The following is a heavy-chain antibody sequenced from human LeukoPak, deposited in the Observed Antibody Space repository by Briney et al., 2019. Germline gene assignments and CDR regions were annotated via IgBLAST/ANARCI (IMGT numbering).Heavy chain of an antibody. D-gene: IGHD2-2*01. V-gene: IGHV3-21*06. Sequence: GGSLRLSCTASGFMFSYFTMNWVRQAPGKGLEWVSSISGAGSSKYYADSVKGRFTISRDNAKNSLHLQINSLRAEDTAVYYCARESTSSFTPYFDYWGQGTLVTVSS. CDR1: GFMFSYFT. CDR2: ISGAGSSK. J-gene: IGHJ4*02. CDR3: ARESTSSFTPYFDY.